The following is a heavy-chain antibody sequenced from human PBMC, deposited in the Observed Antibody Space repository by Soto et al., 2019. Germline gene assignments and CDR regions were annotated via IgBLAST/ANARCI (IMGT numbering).Heavy chain of an antibody. CDR2: ISGSGGST. CDR1: GFTFSSYA. CDR3: AKTGDYDFWSGYYLWRGFDY. D-gene: IGHD3-3*01. V-gene: IGHV3-23*01. J-gene: IGHJ4*02. Sequence: HPGGSLRLSCAASGFTFSSYAMSWFRQAPGKGLEWVSAISGSGGSTYYADSVKGRFTISRDNSKNTLYLQMNSLRAEDTAVYYCAKTGDYDFWSGYYLWRGFDYWGQGTLVTVSS.